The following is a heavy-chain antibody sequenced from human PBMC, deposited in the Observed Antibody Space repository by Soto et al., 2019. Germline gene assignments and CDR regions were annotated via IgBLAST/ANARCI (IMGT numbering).Heavy chain of an antibody. CDR3: SSDPNIVVVPAALRSYYYYYGMNV. Sequence: PGGSLRLSCAASGFTFSSYWMSWVRQAPGKGLEWVANIKKEGSEKYYVDSVQGRLTIFRENAKNSLYLQMNSLRAEDTAVYYCSSDPNIVVVPAALRSYYYYYGMNVWCQGATVTV. CDR2: IKKEGSEK. J-gene: IGHJ6*02. D-gene: IGHD2-2*01. V-gene: IGHV3-7*01. CDR1: GFTFSSYW.